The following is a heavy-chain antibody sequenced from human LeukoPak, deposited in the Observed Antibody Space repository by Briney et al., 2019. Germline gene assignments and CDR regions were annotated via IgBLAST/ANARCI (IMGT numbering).Heavy chain of an antibody. CDR1: GFTFSSYA. Sequence: GGSLRLSCAASGFTFSSYAMSWVRQAPGKGLEWVSAISGIGGSTYYADSVKGRFTISRDNSKNTLYLQMNSLRAEDTAVYYCAKDSPSYYGSGSCFRYFDYWGQGTLVTVSS. CDR3: AKDSPSYYGSGSCFRYFDY. J-gene: IGHJ4*02. D-gene: IGHD3-10*01. CDR2: ISGIGGST. V-gene: IGHV3-23*01.